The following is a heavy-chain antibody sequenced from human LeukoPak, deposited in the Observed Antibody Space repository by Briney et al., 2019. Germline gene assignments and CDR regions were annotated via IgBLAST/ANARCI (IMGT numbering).Heavy chain of an antibody. Sequence: SETLSLTCTVSGGSISSYYWSWIRQPPGKGLEWIGYIYYSGSTNYNPSLKSRVTISVDTSKNQFSLKLSSVPAADAAVYYCARASDTVGNYYSYYMDVWGKGTTVTVSS. J-gene: IGHJ6*03. V-gene: IGHV4-59*01. CDR1: GGSISSYY. CDR2: IYYSGST. D-gene: IGHD5-18*01. CDR3: ARASDTVGNYYSYYMDV.